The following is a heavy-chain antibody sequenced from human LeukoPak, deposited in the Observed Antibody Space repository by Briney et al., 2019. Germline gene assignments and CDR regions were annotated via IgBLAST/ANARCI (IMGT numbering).Heavy chain of an antibody. D-gene: IGHD6-13*01. CDR1: GFTFSSYA. J-gene: IGHJ3*02. Sequence: GGSLRLSCAASGFTFSSYAMSWVREAPGKGLEWVSGISGSGGSTYYADSVKGRFTISRDNSKNTLYLQMNSLRVEDTAIYYCAKASPHLLVGGGDAFDIWGQGTMVTVSS. V-gene: IGHV3-23*01. CDR2: ISGSGGST. CDR3: AKASPHLLVGGGDAFDI.